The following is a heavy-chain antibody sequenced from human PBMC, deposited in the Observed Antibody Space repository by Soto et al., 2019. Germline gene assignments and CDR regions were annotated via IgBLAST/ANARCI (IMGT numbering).Heavy chain of an antibody. D-gene: IGHD7-27*01. Sequence: EVHLEESGGGLVKPGGSLRLSCAASGYIFSNAWMTWVRQAPGKGLEWVGRIKSKSDGETTNYAAPVKGRFIISRDDSKNTVYLQMNSLKTEDTAMYYCKATGDDAFDIWGQGTMVTVSS. CDR2: IKSKSDGETT. V-gene: IGHV3-15*01. J-gene: IGHJ3*02. CDR3: KATGDDAFDI. CDR1: GYIFSNAW.